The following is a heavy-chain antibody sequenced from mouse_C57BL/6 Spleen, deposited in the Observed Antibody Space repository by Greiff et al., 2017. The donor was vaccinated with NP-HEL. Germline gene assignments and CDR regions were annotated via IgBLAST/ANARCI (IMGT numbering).Heavy chain of an antibody. CDR1: GYTFTSYW. CDR3: ARGGFDDYDEGVRAMDY. V-gene: IGHV1-64*01. J-gene: IGHJ4*01. Sequence: VQLQQSGAELVKPGASVKLSCKASGYTFTSYWMHWVKQRPGQGLEWIGMIHPNSGSTNYNEKFKSKATLTVDKSSSTAYMQLSSLTSEDSAVYYCARGGFDDYDEGVRAMDYWGQGTSVTVSS. CDR2: IHPNSGST. D-gene: IGHD2-4*01.